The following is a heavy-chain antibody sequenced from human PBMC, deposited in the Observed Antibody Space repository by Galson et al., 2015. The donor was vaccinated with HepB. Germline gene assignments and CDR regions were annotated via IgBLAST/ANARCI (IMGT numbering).Heavy chain of an antibody. CDR2: IYYSGST. V-gene: IGHV4-31*03. J-gene: IGHJ6*02. Sequence: TLSLTCTVSGGSISSGGYYWSWIRQHPGKGLEWIGYIYYSGSTYYNPSLKSRVTISIDTSKNQFSLKLSSVTAADTAVYYCARVITGGYYYYGMDVWGQGTTVTVSS. D-gene: IGHD1-14*01. CDR1: GGSISSGGYY. CDR3: ARVITGGYYYYGMDV.